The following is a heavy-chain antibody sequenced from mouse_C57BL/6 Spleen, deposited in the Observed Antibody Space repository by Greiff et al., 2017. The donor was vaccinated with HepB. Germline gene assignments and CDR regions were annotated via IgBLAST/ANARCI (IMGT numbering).Heavy chain of an antibody. CDR2: ISSGGSYT. J-gene: IGHJ4*01. D-gene: IGHD2-5*01. CDR3: ARHDYSNYRAYAMDY. Sequence: EVQVVESGGDLVKPGGSLKLSCAASGFTFSSYGMSWVRQTPDKRLEWVATISSGGSYTYYPDSVKGRFTISRDNAKNTLYLQMSSLKSEDTAMYYWARHDYSNYRAYAMDYWGQGTSVTVSS. V-gene: IGHV5-6*01. CDR1: GFTFSSYG.